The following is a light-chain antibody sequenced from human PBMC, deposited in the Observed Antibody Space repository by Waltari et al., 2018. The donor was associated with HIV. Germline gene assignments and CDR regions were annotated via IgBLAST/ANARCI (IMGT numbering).Light chain of an antibody. CDR1: NIGSKN. J-gene: IGLJ3*02. CDR3: QVWDNSRDYVV. CDR2: DDR. Sequence: SYVLTQALSESVAPGQTATINCGGKNIGSKNVHWYQQKPGQAPVMVVHDDRDRPSGIPERFSGSNSGNTAALTISRVEAGDEADYYCQVWDNSRDYVVFGGGTKLTVL. V-gene: IGLV3-21*02.